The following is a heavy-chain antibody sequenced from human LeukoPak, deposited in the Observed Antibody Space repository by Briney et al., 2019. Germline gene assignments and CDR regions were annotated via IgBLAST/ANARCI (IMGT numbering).Heavy chain of an antibody. Sequence: SETLSLTCTVSGGSISSGSYYWSWIRQPAGKGLEWIGRIYTNSGNTNYNPSLKSRVTISVDTSKNQFSLKLSSVTAADTAVYYCARAPLGAASVYYFDYWGQGTLVTVSS. D-gene: IGHD1-26*01. J-gene: IGHJ4*02. CDR1: GGSISSGSYY. CDR2: IYTNSGNT. CDR3: ARAPLGAASVYYFDY. V-gene: IGHV4-61*02.